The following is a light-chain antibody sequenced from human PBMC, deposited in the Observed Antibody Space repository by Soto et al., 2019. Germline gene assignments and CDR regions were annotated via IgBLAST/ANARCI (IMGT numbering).Light chain of an antibody. V-gene: IGKV1-39*01. CDR1: QSINYY. Sequence: DIQMTQSPSSLSAFVGDRVTITCRANQSINYYLNWYQQKPGKAPKLLIYATSTLQSGVPSRFSGSGSGTEFTLTISSLQAEDFATYFCHQDFNLPWTFGQGTKVDIK. CDR2: ATS. J-gene: IGKJ1*01. CDR3: HQDFNLPWT.